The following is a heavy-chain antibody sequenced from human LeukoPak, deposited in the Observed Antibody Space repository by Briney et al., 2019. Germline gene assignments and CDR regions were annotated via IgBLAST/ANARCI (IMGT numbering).Heavy chain of an antibody. CDR2: INHSGNT. CDR1: GGSFSGYY. J-gene: IGHJ3*02. D-gene: IGHD3-22*01. Sequence: SETLSLTCADYGGSFSGYYWSWIRQPPGKGLEWIGEINHSGNTNYNPSLKSRVTISVDTSKNQFSLKLSSVTAADTAVYYCARARDSSGYDQLDAFDIWGQGTMVTVSS. CDR3: ARARDSSGYDQLDAFDI. V-gene: IGHV4-34*01.